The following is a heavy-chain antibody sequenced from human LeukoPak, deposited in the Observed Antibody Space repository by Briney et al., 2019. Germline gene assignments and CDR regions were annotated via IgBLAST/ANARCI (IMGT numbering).Heavy chain of an antibody. D-gene: IGHD3-22*01. V-gene: IGHV3-9*01. CDR3: AKASSGYYSAILD. CDR2: INWNSNNI. Sequence: GGSLRLSCAASGFTFDDYAMHWVRQAPGKGLEWVSGINWNSNNIDYADSVKGRFTISRDNAKNSLYLQMNSLRAEDTALYYCAKASSGYYSAILDWGQGTLVTVSS. J-gene: IGHJ4*02. CDR1: GFTFDDYA.